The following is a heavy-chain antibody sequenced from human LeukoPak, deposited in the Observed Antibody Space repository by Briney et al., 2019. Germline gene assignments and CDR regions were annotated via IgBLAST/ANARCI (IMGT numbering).Heavy chain of an antibody. D-gene: IGHD2-2*01. J-gene: IGHJ4*02. Sequence: SETLSLTCAVYGGSFSGYYWSWIRQPPGKGLEWIGEINHSGSTNYNPSLKSRVTISVDTSKNQFSLKLSSVTAADTAVYYCARGNSYHHDYWGQGTLVTVSS. V-gene: IGHV4-34*01. CDR2: INHSGST. CDR1: GGSFSGYY. CDR3: ARGNSYHHDY.